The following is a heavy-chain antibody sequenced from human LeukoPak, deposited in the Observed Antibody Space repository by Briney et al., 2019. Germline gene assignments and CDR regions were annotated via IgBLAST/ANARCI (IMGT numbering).Heavy chain of an antibody. CDR1: GGSFSGYY. CDR3: ARGESKWELPQGRAFDI. J-gene: IGHJ3*02. D-gene: IGHD1-26*01. Sequence: PSETLSLTCAVYGGSFSGYYWSWIRQPPGKGLEWIGEINHSGSTNYNPSLKSRVTISVDTSKNQFSLKLSSVTAADTAVYYCARGESKWELPQGRAFDIWGQGTMVTVSS. V-gene: IGHV4-34*01. CDR2: INHSGST.